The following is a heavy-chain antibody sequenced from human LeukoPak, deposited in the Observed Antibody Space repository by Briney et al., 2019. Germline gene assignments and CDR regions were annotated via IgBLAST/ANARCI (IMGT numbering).Heavy chain of an antibody. CDR3: AKDGNYDSSGYYFDY. CDR1: GFTFSSYG. V-gene: IGHV3-33*06. D-gene: IGHD3-22*01. Sequence: PGRSLRLSCAASGFTFSSYGMHWVRQAPGKGLEWVAVIWYDGSDEYYADSVKGRFTISRDNSKNTLYLQMSSLRAEDTAVYYCAKDGNYDSSGYYFDYWGQGVPVTVSS. CDR2: IWYDGSDE. J-gene: IGHJ4*02.